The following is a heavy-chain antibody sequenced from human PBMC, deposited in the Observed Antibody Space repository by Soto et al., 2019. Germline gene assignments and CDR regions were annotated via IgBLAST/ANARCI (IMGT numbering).Heavy chain of an antibody. CDR2: INEDGSKR. D-gene: IGHD2-15*01. CDR3: TRWDGRCSGGSCFFDS. J-gene: IGHJ4*02. Sequence: EVQLVESGGGLVQSGGSLRLSCLASGFSLTPYWMSWVRQTPGKGLEWVAKINEDGSKRDYMESVEGRFTISRDNAKNSVALHLDSLRVDDTAMYYCTRWDGRCSGGSCFFDSWGQRTLVTVSS. CDR1: GFSLTPYW. V-gene: IGHV3-7*01.